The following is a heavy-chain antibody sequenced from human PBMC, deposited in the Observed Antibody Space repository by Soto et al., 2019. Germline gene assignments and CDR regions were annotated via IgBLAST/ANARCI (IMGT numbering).Heavy chain of an antibody. Sequence: QVQLVQSGAEGKKPGASVKVSCKASGYSFTSYAIHWVRQAPGQGLEWMGWINTDNGKTKYSQKFQGRVTITTDTSASAAYMQLHSLRSEDTAVYYCSRVDGTYWGQGTLVIVSS. CDR3: SRVDGTY. CDR2: INTDNGKT. J-gene: IGHJ4*01. CDR1: GYSFTSYA. D-gene: IGHD5-12*01. V-gene: IGHV1-3*04.